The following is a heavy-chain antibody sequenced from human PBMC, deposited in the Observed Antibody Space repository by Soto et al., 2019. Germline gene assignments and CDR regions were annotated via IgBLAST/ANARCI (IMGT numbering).Heavy chain of an antibody. Sequence: PGGSLRLSCAASGFIFSDYYMIWIRQAPGKGLELVSYISNTGSVINYADSVKGRFFVSRDNTKNSLNLQMNSLRAEDTAMYYCARVSGQWLLSYWGQGTLVTVSS. J-gene: IGHJ4*02. CDR1: GFIFSDYY. D-gene: IGHD6-19*01. CDR2: ISNTGSVI. CDR3: ARVSGQWLLSY. V-gene: IGHV3-11*01.